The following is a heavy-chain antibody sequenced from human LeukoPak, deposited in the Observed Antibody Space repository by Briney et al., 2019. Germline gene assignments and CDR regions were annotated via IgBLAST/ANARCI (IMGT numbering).Heavy chain of an antibody. D-gene: IGHD6-6*01. J-gene: IGHJ4*02. V-gene: IGHV3-21*01. Sequence: GGSLRLSCEASGFTFSSYSMNWVRQAPGKGLEWVSSISSSSSYIYYADSVKGRFTISRDNAKNSLYLQMNSLRAEDTAVYYCERDILLHQYSSSPVDYWGQGTLVTVSS. CDR3: ERDILLHQYSSSPVDY. CDR2: ISSSSSYI. CDR1: GFTFSSYS.